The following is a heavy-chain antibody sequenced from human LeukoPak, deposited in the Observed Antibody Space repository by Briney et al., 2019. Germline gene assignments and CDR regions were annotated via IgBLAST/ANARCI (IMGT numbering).Heavy chain of an antibody. CDR3: ATEYKTRVVNPYYYYGMDV. J-gene: IGHJ6*02. CDR2: FDPEDGET. V-gene: IGHV1-24*01. D-gene: IGHD3-3*01. CDR1: GYTLTELS. Sequence: ASVKVSCKVSGYTLTELSMHWVRQAPGKGLEWMGGFDPEDGETIYAQKFQGRVTMTEDTSTDTAYMELSSLRSEDTAVYYCATEYKTRVVNPYYYYGMDVWGQGTTVTVSS.